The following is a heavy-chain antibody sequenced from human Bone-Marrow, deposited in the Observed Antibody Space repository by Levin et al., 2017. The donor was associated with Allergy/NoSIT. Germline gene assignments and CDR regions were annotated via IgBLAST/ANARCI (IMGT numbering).Heavy chain of an antibody. CDR3: TRERGAEAIYNWFDP. Sequence: HGESLKISCTASGFTFSSHWMHWVRQAPGKGLVWVSRINGDGSSTSYADSVKGRFTISRDNAKNTLFLQMKSLRVDDAATYYCTRERGAEAIYNWFDPWGPGTLVTVSA. CDR2: INGDGSST. J-gene: IGHJ5*02. V-gene: IGHV3-74*01. CDR1: GFTFSSHW. D-gene: IGHD3-10*01.